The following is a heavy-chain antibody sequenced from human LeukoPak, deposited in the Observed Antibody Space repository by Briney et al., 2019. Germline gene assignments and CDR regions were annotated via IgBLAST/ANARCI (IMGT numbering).Heavy chain of an antibody. D-gene: IGHD1-1*01. CDR2: LYRDDTT. CDR3: ARAPYGVGYTVERDY. CDR1: GFTVSSNY. Sequence: PGGSLRLSCAASGFTVSSNYMSWVRQAPGRGLEWVSVLYRDDTTYYADSVKGRFTISRDNAKNMLFLQMNSLRDEDTAVYYCARAPYGVGYTVERDYWGQGTLVTVSS. J-gene: IGHJ4*02. V-gene: IGHV3-53*01.